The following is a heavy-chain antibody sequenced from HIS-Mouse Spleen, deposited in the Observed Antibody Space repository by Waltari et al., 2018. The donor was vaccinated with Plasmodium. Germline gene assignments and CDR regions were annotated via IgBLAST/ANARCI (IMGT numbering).Heavy chain of an antibody. Sequence: QLQLQESGPGLVKPSATLSLTCTVSGGSISSSSYYWGWIRQPPGKGLEWIGSIYYSGSTYYNTSHKCRVTISVDTSKNQFSLKLSSVTAADTAVYYCARDRITGTSYFDYWGQGTLVTVSS. J-gene: IGHJ4*02. CDR1: GGSISSSSYY. CDR3: ARDRITGTSYFDY. V-gene: IGHV4-39*07. CDR2: IYYSGST. D-gene: IGHD1-7*01.